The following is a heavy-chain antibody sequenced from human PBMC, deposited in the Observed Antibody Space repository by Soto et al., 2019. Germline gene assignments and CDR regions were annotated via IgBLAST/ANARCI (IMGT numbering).Heavy chain of an antibody. CDR2: INHSGST. Sequence: SETLSLTCAVYGGSFSGYYWSWIRQPPGKGLEWIGEINHSGSTNYNPSLKSRVTISVDTSKNQFSLKLSSVTAADTAVYYCARDSLTTDGYNPTGYYYYGMDVWGQGTTVPSP. D-gene: IGHD5-12*01. CDR1: GGSFSGYY. V-gene: IGHV4-34*01. CDR3: ARDSLTTDGYNPTGYYYYGMDV. J-gene: IGHJ6*02.